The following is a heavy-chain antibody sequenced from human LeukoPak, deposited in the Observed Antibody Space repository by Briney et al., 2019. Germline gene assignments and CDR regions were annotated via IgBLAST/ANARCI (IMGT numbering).Heavy chain of an antibody. V-gene: IGHV3-9*01. CDR2: ISWNSGSI. J-gene: IGHJ4*02. D-gene: IGHD2-8*01. CDR3: AKFFAPFQYCTNGVCFLSIDY. CDR1: GFTFDDYA. Sequence: GGSLRLSCAASGFTFDDYAMHWVRQAPGKGLEWVSGISWNSGSIGYADSVKGRFTISRDNAKNSLYLQMNSLRAEDTALYYCAKFFAPFQYCTNGVCFLSIDYWGQGTLVTVSS.